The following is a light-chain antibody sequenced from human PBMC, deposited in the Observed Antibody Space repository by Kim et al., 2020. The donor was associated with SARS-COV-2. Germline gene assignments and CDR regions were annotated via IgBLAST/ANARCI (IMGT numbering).Light chain of an antibody. CDR2: YDG. V-gene: IGLV3-21*04. CDR3: QVWDSSSDHPDVV. Sequence: KAARMSCGGKNKGMKRLNGYQKKPRQAPALYIYYDGDRPTGSPERFSGSNSVNTATLTISRVEAGDEADYYCQVWDSSSDHPDVVFGGGTQLTVL. CDR1: NKGMKR. J-gene: IGLJ2*01.